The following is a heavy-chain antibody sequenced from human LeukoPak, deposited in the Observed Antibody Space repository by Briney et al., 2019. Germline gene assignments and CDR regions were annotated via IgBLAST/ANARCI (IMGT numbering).Heavy chain of an antibody. CDR1: GFTFSSYS. V-gene: IGHV3-48*01. J-gene: IGHJ3*02. D-gene: IGHD2-15*01. CDR2: ISSSSKTI. CDR3: ARDCGGGSCYGPYDAFDI. Sequence: PGGSLRLSCAASGFTFSSYSMNWVRQAPGKGLEWVSYISSSSKTIYYADSVKGRFTISRDNAKNSLYLQMNSLRAEDTAVYYCARDCGGGSCYGPYDAFDIWGQGTMVTVSS.